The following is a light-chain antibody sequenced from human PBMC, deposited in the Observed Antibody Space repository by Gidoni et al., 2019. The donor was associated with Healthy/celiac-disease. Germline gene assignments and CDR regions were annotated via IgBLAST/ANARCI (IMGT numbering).Light chain of an antibody. J-gene: IGKJ2*01. CDR2: AAS. Sequence: AIQMTQSPSSLSASVGDRVTITCRASQGIRNDLGWYQQKPGKAPKLLIFAASSLQSGVPSRFSGSGSGTDFTLTISSLQPEDFATYYCLQDYNYPYTFGQXTKLEIK. V-gene: IGKV1-6*01. CDR3: LQDYNYPYT. CDR1: QGIRND.